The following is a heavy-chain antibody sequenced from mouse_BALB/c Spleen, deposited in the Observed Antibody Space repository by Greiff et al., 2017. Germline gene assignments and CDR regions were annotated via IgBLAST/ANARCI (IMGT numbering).Heavy chain of an antibody. V-gene: IGHV3-2*02. CDR1: GYSITSDYA. CDR2: ITYSGST. Sequence: EVQLVESGPGLVKPSQSLSLTCTVTGYSITSDYAWNWIRQIPGNKLEWMGNITYSGSTNYNPSLKSRISITRDKSTNQFFLQLNSVTTEDTAAYYCATRRPYYAMDYWGQGTSVTVSS. CDR3: ATRRPYYAMDY. J-gene: IGHJ4*01.